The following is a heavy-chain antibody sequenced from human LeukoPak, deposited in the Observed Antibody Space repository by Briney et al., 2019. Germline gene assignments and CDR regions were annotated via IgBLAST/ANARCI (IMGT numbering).Heavy chain of an antibody. D-gene: IGHD5-18*01. CDR3: ARGGSEDTAMVLDY. Sequence: PSETLSLTCTVSGGSISSYYWSWIRQPPGKGLEWIGYIYYSGSTNYNPSLKSRVTISVDTSKNQFSLKLSSVTAADTAVYYCARGGSEDTAMVLDYWGQGTLVTVSS. CDR1: GGSISSYY. J-gene: IGHJ4*02. V-gene: IGHV4-59*01. CDR2: IYYSGST.